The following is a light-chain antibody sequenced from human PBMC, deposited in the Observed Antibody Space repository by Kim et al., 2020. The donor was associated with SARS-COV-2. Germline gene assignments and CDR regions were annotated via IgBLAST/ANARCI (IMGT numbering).Light chain of an antibody. Sequence: GPSITISCTGTSSDVGGYNYVSWYQQHPGKAPKLMIYDVSNRPSGVSNRFSGSKSGNTASLTISGLQAEDEADYYCSSYTSSSNWVFGGGTQLTVL. V-gene: IGLV2-14*03. CDR2: DVS. CDR1: SSDVGGYNY. CDR3: SSYTSSSNWV. J-gene: IGLJ3*02.